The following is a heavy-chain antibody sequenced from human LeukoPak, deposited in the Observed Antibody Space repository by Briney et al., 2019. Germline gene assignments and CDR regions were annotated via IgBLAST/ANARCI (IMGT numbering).Heavy chain of an antibody. D-gene: IGHD2-8*01. V-gene: IGHV1-69*04. CDR2: IIPILGIA. J-gene: IGHJ1*01. Sequence: SVKVSCKASGGTSSSYAISWVRQAPGQGLEWMGRIIPILGIANYAQKFQGRVTITADKSTSTAYMELSSLRSEDTAVYYCANGQGYFQHWGQGTLVTVSS. CDR1: GGTSSSYA. CDR3: ANGQGYFQH.